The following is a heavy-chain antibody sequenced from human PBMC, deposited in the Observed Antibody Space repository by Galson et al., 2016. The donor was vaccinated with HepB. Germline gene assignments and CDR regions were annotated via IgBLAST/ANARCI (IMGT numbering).Heavy chain of an antibody. CDR1: GLTVSANY. D-gene: IGHD5-18*01. J-gene: IGHJ6*02. CDR2: IYSGGGR. CDR3: AIPRGYRYSMDV. V-gene: IGHV3-53*04. Sequence: SLRLSCAASGLTVSANYMSWVRQAPGKGLEWVSVIYSGGGRYYADFVKGRFSISRHNSNNTLYLQMNSLRPEDTAVYFCAIPRGYRYSMDVWGQGTTVTVSS.